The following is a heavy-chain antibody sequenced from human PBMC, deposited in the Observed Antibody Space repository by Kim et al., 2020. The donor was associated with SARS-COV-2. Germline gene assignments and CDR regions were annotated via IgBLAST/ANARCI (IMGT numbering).Heavy chain of an antibody. J-gene: IGHJ6*02. V-gene: IGHV3-66*01. Sequence: GGSLRLSCAASGLTVSSNHMSWVRQTPGKGLEWVSVIYSGGSTDYGDSVKGRFTISRDDSKNTLYLQMNSLRAEDTAVYYCASLFGMDFWGQGTTVTVSS. D-gene: IGHD3-16*01. CDR3: ASLFGMDF. CDR1: GLTVSSNH. CDR2: IYSGGST.